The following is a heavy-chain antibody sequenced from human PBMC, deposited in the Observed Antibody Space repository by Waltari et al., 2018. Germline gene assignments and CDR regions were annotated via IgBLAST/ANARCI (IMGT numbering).Heavy chain of an antibody. CDR2: TYYRSKWYN. Sequence: QVPLQQSGPGLVKPSQTLSLTCAISGASVSSNSATWNWLRQSPSRGLEWLGRTYYRSKWYNDYAVSVKSRITINPDTSKNQFSLQLNSVTPEDTAVYYCARDHDYVWGSYDYFDYWGQGTLVTVSS. J-gene: IGHJ4*02. CDR3: ARDHDYVWGSYDYFDY. D-gene: IGHD3-16*01. CDR1: GASVSSNSAT. V-gene: IGHV6-1*01.